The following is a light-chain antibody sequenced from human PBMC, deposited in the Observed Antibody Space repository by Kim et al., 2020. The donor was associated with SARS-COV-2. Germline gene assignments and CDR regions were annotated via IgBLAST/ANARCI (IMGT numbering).Light chain of an antibody. V-gene: IGKV3-20*01. CDR1: QSVSSNY. Sequence: IVLTQSPGTLSLSPGERATLSCRASQSVSSNYFAWYQQKPGQAPRLLVYGASTRPAGIPDRFTGSGSGTDFTLTINRLEPEDFAVYYCQQYGSSPYTFGQGTKLEI. CDR2: GAS. CDR3: QQYGSSPYT. J-gene: IGKJ2*01.